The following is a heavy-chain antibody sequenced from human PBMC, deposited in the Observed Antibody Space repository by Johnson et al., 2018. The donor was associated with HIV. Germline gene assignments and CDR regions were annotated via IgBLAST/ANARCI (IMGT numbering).Heavy chain of an antibody. CDR1: GFTFSRYG. CDR2: MRYNGSDE. Sequence: QVQLVESGGGVVQPGESLRLSCVASGFTFSRYGMHWVRQAPGKGLEWVAFMRYNGSDEYYADSVKGRFTISRDNAKNSLYLQMNSLRAEDTAVYYCARAYSYGAFDIWGQGTMVTVSS. CDR3: ARAYSYGAFDI. V-gene: IGHV3-30*02. J-gene: IGHJ3*02. D-gene: IGHD5-18*01.